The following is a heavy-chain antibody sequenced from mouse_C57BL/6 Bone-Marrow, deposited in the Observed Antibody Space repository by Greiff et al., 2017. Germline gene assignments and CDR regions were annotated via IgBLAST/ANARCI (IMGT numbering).Heavy chain of an antibody. CDR1: GFTFSDYY. J-gene: IGHJ4*01. Sequence: EVKVVESGGGLVQPGGSLKLSCAASGFTFSDYYMYWVRQTPEKRLEWVAYISNGGGSTYYPDTVKGRFTISRDNAKNTLYLQMSRLKSEDTAMYYCARRNYFMDYWGQGTSVTVSS. V-gene: IGHV5-12*01. CDR3: ARRNYFMDY. CDR2: ISNGGGST.